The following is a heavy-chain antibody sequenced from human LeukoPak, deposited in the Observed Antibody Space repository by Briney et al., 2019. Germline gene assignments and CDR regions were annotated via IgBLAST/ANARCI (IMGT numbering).Heavy chain of an antibody. CDR1: CCSLSSYY. CDR3: ARDRGNWNYPLDY. J-gene: IGHJ4*02. Sequence: KPSEPLSLTCTFSCCSLSSYYRSLIRQPPGKGLEWIGRIYTNGSTNYNPSLKSRVTMSVDTSKNQFSLKLSSVTAADTAVYYCARDRGNWNYPLDYWGQGTLVTVSS. CDR2: IYTNGST. D-gene: IGHD1-7*01. V-gene: IGHV4-4*07.